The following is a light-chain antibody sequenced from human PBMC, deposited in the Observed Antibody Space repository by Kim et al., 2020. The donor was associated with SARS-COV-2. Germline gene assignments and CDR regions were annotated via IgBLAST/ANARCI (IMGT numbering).Light chain of an antibody. CDR3: SSYTSSTTRL. CDR1: SSDVGGFNY. V-gene: IGLV2-14*03. J-gene: IGLJ1*01. CDR2: DVS. Sequence: GQSIAFSCTGTSSDVGGFNYVSWYQQHAGKAPKLMIYDVSNRPSGVSDRFSGSKSGNTASLTISGLRTEDEADYYCSSYTSSTTRLFGTGTKVTVL.